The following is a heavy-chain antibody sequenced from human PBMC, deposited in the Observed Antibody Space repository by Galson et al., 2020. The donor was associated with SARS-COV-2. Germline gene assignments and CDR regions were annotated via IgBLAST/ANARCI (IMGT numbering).Heavy chain of an antibody. Sequence: NSGGSLRLSCAASGFTFSSYIMNWVRQAPGKGLEWVSSISSSSSYIYYADSVKGRFTISRDNAKNSLYLQMNSLRAEDTAVYYCAREAGGRYYHILTGYYRGDDSFDIWGQGTMVTVSS. CDR1: GFTFSSYI. J-gene: IGHJ3*02. CDR2: ISSSSSYI. D-gene: IGHD3-9*01. V-gene: IGHV3-21*01. CDR3: AREAGGRYYHILTGYYRGDDSFDI.